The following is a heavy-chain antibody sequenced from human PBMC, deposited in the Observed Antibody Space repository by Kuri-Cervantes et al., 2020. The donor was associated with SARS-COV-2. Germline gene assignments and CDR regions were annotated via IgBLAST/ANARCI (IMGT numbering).Heavy chain of an antibody. J-gene: IGHJ5*02. D-gene: IGHD2-15*01. CDR2: IYHSGST. Sequence: SETLSLTCTVSGGSISSGDYYWSWIRQPPGKGLEWIGYIYHSGSTYYNPSLKSRVTISVDTSKNQFSLKLSSVTAADTAVYYCAREDRGWFDPWGQGTLVTVSS. CDR1: GGSISSGDYY. CDR3: AREDRGWFDP. V-gene: IGHV4-30-4*08.